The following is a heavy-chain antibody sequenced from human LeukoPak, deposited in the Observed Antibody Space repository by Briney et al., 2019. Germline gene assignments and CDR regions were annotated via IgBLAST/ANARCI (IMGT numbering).Heavy chain of an antibody. CDR1: GFTFSAYS. Sequence: GGSLRLSCAASGFTFSAYSMNWVRQAPGKGLEWVSYISGGGTIYYADSVKGRFTISRDNAKNSLNLQMDSLRVEDTAVYYCARNQEIDYYDSSGFYWGVEYWGQGTLVTVSS. J-gene: IGHJ4*02. D-gene: IGHD3-22*01. V-gene: IGHV3-48*01. CDR3: ARNQEIDYYDSSGFYWGVEY. CDR2: ISGGGTI.